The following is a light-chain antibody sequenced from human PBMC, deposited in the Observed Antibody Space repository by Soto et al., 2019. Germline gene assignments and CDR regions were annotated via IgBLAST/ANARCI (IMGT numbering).Light chain of an antibody. CDR3: QPWDSGIQVI. CDR1: RGHRTYA. CDR2: LNSDGSH. V-gene: IGLV4-69*01. J-gene: IGLJ2*01. Sequence: QLVLTQSPSASASLGASVKLTCTLSRGHRTYAISWHQQQPEQGPRYLMKLNSDGSHSKGDGIPDRSSGSSSGADRYLTISSLQSEYEADYYCQPWDSGIQVIFGRGTKLAVL.